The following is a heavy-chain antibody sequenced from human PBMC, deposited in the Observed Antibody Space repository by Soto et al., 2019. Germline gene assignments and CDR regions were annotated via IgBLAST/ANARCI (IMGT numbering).Heavy chain of an antibody. V-gene: IGHV3-48*03. Sequence: GGSLSLSCAASGFTFSSYEMNWVRQAPGKGLEWVSYISSSGSTIYYADSVKGRFTISRDNAKNSLYLQMNSLRAEDTAVYYCARSASPYYYDSSGSLDYWGQRTLVTVSS. CDR2: ISSSGSTI. D-gene: IGHD3-22*01. CDR3: ARSASPYYYDSSGSLDY. J-gene: IGHJ4*02. CDR1: GFTFSSYE.